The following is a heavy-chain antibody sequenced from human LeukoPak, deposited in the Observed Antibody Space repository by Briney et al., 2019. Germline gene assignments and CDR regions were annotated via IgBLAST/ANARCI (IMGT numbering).Heavy chain of an antibody. J-gene: IGHJ4*02. V-gene: IGHV3-7*01. D-gene: IGHD6-13*01. Sequence: GGSLRLSCAASGFTVSSNYMSWVRQAPGKGLEWVANIKQDGSVKYYVDSLKGRFTISRDNAKNSLYLQMNSLRAEDTAVYYCARIGYSSSSFDYWGQGTLVTVSS. CDR3: ARIGYSSSSFDY. CDR1: GFTVSSNY. CDR2: IKQDGSVK.